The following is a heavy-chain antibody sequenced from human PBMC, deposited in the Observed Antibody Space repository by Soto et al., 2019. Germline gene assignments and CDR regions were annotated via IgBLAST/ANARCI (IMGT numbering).Heavy chain of an antibody. Sequence: SETLSLTCPFSGYSLSNYYWSWIRQPPGKRLEWIGHIYNTENTNYNPSLRSRLTISVDTPKNQLSLKMTSVTAADTAVYYCARQQGYGWFDPWGQGTLVTVSS. J-gene: IGHJ5*02. CDR1: GYSLSNYY. D-gene: IGHD5-18*01. CDR2: IYNTENT. V-gene: IGHV4-4*09. CDR3: ARQQGYGWFDP.